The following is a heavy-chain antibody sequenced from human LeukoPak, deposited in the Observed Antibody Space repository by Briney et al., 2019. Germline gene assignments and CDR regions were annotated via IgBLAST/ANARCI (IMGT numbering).Heavy chain of an antibody. CDR1: GFTVSSNY. V-gene: IGHV3-53*01. D-gene: IGHD6-19*01. Sequence: GGSLRLSCAASGFTVSSNYMTWDRQAPGKGLEWVSVIYSGGSTYYADSLKGRFTISRDNSKNTLYLQMNSLRAEDTAVYYCATSSGWSYYFDYWGQGTLVTVSS. CDR2: IYSGGST. CDR3: ATSSGWSYYFDY. J-gene: IGHJ4*02.